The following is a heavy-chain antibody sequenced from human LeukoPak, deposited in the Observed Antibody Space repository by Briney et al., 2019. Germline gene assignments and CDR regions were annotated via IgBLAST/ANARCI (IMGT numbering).Heavy chain of an antibody. Sequence: GGPLRLSCAASGLIFSNYGMHWVRQAPGKGLEWVAGISYDGNVKYYADSVKGRFTISRDNAKNSLYLQMNSLRAEDTAVYYCARVRLERRYYYYYYMDVWGKGTTVTISS. CDR1: GLIFSNYG. V-gene: IGHV3-30*03. CDR3: ARVRLERRYYYYYYMDV. CDR2: ISYDGNVK. D-gene: IGHD1-1*01. J-gene: IGHJ6*03.